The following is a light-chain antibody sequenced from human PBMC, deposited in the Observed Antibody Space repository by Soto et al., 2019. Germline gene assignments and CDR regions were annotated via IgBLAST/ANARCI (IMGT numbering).Light chain of an antibody. Sequence: DIKITQSPYTLSASVGDRVTITCRASQSISSWLAWYQQKPGKAPKLLIYDASNLQSGVPSRFSGSGSGTDFTLTVNSLQPEDFATYYCQQGYTAAITFGQGTRLEIK. CDR2: DAS. CDR1: QSISSW. J-gene: IGKJ5*01. V-gene: IGKV1-5*01. CDR3: QQGYTAAIT.